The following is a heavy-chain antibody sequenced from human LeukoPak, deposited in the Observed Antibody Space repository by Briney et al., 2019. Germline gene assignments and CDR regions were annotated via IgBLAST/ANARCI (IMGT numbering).Heavy chain of an antibody. D-gene: IGHD6-13*01. J-gene: IGHJ6*02. CDR2: INPNSGGT. Sequence: ASVKVSCKASGYTFTGYYMHRVRQAPGQGLEWMGWINPNSGGTNYAQKFQGRVTMTRDTSISTAYMELSRLRSDDTAVYYCARGLDSSSWYLPLYYYYYGMDVWGQGTTVTVSS. V-gene: IGHV1-2*02. CDR1: GYTFTGYY. CDR3: ARGLDSSSWYLPLYYYYYGMDV.